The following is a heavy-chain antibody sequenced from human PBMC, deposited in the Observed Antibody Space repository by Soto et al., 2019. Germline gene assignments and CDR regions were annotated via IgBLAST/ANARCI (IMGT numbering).Heavy chain of an antibody. D-gene: IGHD3-22*01. CDR2: ITGSGGRT. J-gene: IGHJ4*02. V-gene: IGHV3-23*01. CDR1: GFTFSSYA. Sequence: GGSLRLSCAASGFTFSSYAMTWVSQAPGKGLEWVSIITGSGGRTYYADSVKGRFTISRDNSKNTLYLQMNSLRAEDAAIYYCAKTTYYYDTNGYYFFDYWGQGTLVTVSS. CDR3: AKTTYYYDTNGYYFFDY.